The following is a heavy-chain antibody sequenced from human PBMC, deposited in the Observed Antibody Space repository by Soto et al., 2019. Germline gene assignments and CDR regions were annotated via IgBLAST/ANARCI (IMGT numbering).Heavy chain of an antibody. CDR1: RFTFSTYA. CDR3: AKSLFGGPDI. J-gene: IGHJ3*02. D-gene: IGHD2-15*01. Sequence: GGSLRLSCAASRFTFSTYAMSWVRQAPGKGLEWVSGISGGGGDTSYADSVRGRFTCSRDNSKDTLYLQMNSLRAEDTALYYCAKSLFGGPDIWGQGTMVTVSS. V-gene: IGHV3-23*01. CDR2: ISGGGGDT.